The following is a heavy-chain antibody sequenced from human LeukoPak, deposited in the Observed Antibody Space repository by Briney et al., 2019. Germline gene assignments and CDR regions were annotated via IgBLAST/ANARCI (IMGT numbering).Heavy chain of an antibody. J-gene: IGHJ4*02. V-gene: IGHV5-51*01. Sequence: GESLKISCKGSGYSFTSYWIGWVRQMPGKGLEWMGIIYPGDSDTRDSPSFQGQVTISADKSIRTAYLQWSSLKASDTAMYYCARLGGYCSSTSCRLGDYWGQGTLVTVSS. D-gene: IGHD2-2*03. CDR3: ARLGGYCSSTSCRLGDY. CDR2: IYPGDSDT. CDR1: GYSFTSYW.